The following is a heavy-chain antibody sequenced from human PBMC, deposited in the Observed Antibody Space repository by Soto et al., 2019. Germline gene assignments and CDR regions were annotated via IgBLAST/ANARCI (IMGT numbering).Heavy chain of an antibody. J-gene: IGHJ4*02. CDR3: ARLGISSSSDY. Sequence: QVQLVEPGGGVVQPGRSLRLSCAASGFTFSSYGMHWVRQAPGKGLEWVAVIWYDGSNKYYADSVKGRFTISRDNSKNTLYLQMNSLRAEDTAVYYCARLGISSSSDYWGQGTLVTVSS. CDR2: IWYDGSNK. CDR1: GFTFSSYG. V-gene: IGHV3-33*01. D-gene: IGHD6-6*01.